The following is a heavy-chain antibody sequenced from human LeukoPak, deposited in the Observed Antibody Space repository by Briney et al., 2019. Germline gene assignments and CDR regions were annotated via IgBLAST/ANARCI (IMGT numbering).Heavy chain of an antibody. CDR2: ISYDGSNK. CDR3: ARAANGDYAGDYYYGMDV. D-gene: IGHD4-17*01. CDR1: GFTFSSYA. Sequence: GGSLRLSCAASGFTFSSYAMHWVRQAPGKGLEWVAVISYDGSNKYYADSVKGRFTISRDNSKNTLYLQMNSLRAEDTAVYYCARAANGDYAGDYYYGMDVWGQGTTVTVSS. J-gene: IGHJ6*02. V-gene: IGHV3-30-3*01.